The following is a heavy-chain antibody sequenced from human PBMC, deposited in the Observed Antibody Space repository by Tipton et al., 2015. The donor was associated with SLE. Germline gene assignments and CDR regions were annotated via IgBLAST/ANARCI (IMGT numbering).Heavy chain of an antibody. D-gene: IGHD3-10*01. Sequence: TLSLTCTVSGGSISSSSYYWGWIRQPPGKGLEWIGSIYHSGSTNYNPSLKSRVTISVDTSKNQFSLKLSSVTAADTAVYYCARDLNYYYGSGSYIPYYYYYGMDVWGQGTTVTVSS. CDR2: IYHSGST. V-gene: IGHV4-39*07. CDR3: ARDLNYYYGSGSYIPYYYYYGMDV. CDR1: GGSISSSSYY. J-gene: IGHJ6*02.